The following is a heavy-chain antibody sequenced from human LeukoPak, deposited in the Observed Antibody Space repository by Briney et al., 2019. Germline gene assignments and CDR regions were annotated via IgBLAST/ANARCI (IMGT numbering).Heavy chain of an antibody. Sequence: TASETLSLTCAVYGGSFSGYYWSWIRQPPGKGLEWIGEINHSGSTNYNPSLKSRVTISVDTSKNQFSLKLSSVTAADTAVYYCAAATIFGGVGEDEYYYYYGMDVWGQGTTVTVSS. J-gene: IGHJ6*02. CDR3: AAATIFGGVGEDEYYYYYGMDV. D-gene: IGHD3-3*01. V-gene: IGHV4-34*01. CDR1: GGSFSGYY. CDR2: INHSGST.